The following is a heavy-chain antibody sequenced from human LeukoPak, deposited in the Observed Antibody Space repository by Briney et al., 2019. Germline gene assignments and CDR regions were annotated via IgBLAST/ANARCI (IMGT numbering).Heavy chain of an antibody. CDR3: ARDPGYKGSYYYYYYGMDV. Sequence: GGSLRLSRAASGFTFSSYSMNWVRQAPGKGLEWVSSISSSSSYIYYADSVKGRFTISRDNAKNSLYLQMNSLRAEDTAVYYCARDPGYKGSYYYYYYGMDVWGQGTTVTVSS. CDR1: GFTFSSYS. J-gene: IGHJ6*02. V-gene: IGHV3-21*01. CDR2: ISSSSSYI. D-gene: IGHD1-26*01.